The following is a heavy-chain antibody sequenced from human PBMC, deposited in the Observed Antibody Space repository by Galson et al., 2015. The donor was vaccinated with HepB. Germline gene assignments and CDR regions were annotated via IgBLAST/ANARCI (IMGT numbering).Heavy chain of an antibody. CDR2: ISFDGSNG. V-gene: IGHV3-30*03. D-gene: IGHD6-6*01. CDR1: GFMFNTYG. J-gene: IGHJ4*02. CDR3: VREDYSSSSMDFDL. Sequence: SLRLSCAGSGFMFNTYGMHWVRQAPGKGLEWVAVISFDGSNGNYGDSVKGRFSISRENSINTLYLQMSSLRAEDTAVYYCVREDYSSSSMDFDLWGQGTLVIVSS.